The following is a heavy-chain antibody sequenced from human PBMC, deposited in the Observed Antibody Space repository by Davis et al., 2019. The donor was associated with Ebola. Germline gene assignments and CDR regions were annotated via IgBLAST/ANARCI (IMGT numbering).Heavy chain of an antibody. CDR2: MNPNSGNT. Sequence: ASVKVSCKASGYTFTSYDINWVRQATGQGLEWMGWMNPNSGNTGYAQKFQGRVTMTRNTSISTAYMELSSLRSEDTAVYYCARMTMVQGGNYYYYYGMDVWGQGTTVTVSS. V-gene: IGHV1-8*01. J-gene: IGHJ6*02. D-gene: IGHD3-10*01. CDR3: ARMTMVQGGNYYYYYGMDV. CDR1: GYTFTSYD.